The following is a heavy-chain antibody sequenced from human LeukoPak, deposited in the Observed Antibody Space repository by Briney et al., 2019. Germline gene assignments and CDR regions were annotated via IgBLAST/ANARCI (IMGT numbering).Heavy chain of an antibody. V-gene: IGHV3-23*01. CDR2: ISSSGGNT. CDR1: GFTFSNYA. Sequence: GGSLRLSCAASGFTFSNYAMSWVRQAPGKGLEWVSAISSSGGNTYYAADSVKGRFTISRDNSKNTLYLQMNSLRAEDTAVYYCARRGEYTKYGDYRFDYWGQGTLVTVSS. J-gene: IGHJ4*02. D-gene: IGHD4-17*01. CDR3: ARRGEYTKYGDYRFDY.